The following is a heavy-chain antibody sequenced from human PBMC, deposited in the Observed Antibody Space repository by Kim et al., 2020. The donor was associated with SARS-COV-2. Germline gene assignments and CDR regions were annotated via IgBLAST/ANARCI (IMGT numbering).Heavy chain of an antibody. V-gene: IGHV3-74*01. D-gene: IGHD2-15*01. Sequence: GGSLRLSCAASGFTFSSYWMHWVRQAPGKGLVWVSRINSDGSSTSYADSVKGRFTISRDNAKNTLYLQMNSLRAEDTAVYYCASRYCSGGSCYLRYWGQGTLVTVSS. CDR2: INSDGSST. CDR1: GFTFSSYW. J-gene: IGHJ4*02. CDR3: ASRYCSGGSCYLRY.